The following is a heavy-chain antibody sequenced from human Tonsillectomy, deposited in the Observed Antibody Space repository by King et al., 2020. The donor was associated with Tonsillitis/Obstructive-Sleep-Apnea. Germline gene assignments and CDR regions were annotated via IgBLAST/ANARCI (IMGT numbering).Heavy chain of an antibody. CDR2: IYYSGST. Sequence: VQLQESGPGPVKPSETLSLTCTVSGGSISSYYWSWIRQPPGKGLEWIGYIYYSGSTNYNPSLKSRVTISVDTSKNQFSLKLSSVTAADTAVYYCARARRSSSYFDYWGQGTLVTVSS. J-gene: IGHJ4*02. CDR1: GGSISSYY. CDR3: ARARRSSSYFDY. V-gene: IGHV4-59*01. D-gene: IGHD6-13*01.